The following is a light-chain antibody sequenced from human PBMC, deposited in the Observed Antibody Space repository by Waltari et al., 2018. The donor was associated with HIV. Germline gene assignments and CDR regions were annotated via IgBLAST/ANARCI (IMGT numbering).Light chain of an antibody. CDR1: QSVGRS. J-gene: IGKJ5*01. V-gene: IGKV1-39*01. Sequence: DIQLTQSPSSLSASVGDRVSITCRASQSVGRSLHWYQQIPGRAPSLVVYGASDLRDGVPSRFSASGSGTLFTLTIRSLQPEDFAAYYCQQSYSFPRTFGQGTRLE. CDR2: GAS. CDR3: QQSYSFPRT.